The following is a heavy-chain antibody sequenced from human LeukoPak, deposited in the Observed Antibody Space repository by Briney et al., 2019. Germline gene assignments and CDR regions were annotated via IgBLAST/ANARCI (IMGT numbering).Heavy chain of an antibody. J-gene: IGHJ4*02. V-gene: IGHV4-59*01. CDR2: IYYSGST. D-gene: IGHD2-21*02. CDR1: GGSISSYY. CDR3: ARASYCGANCYHYFDS. Sequence: SETLSLTCTVSGGSISSYYWSWIRQPPGKGLEWIGYIYYSGSTNYNPSLKSRVTISVDTSKTQFSLNLNSVTAADTAVYYCARASYCGANCYHYFDSWGQGTLVTVSS.